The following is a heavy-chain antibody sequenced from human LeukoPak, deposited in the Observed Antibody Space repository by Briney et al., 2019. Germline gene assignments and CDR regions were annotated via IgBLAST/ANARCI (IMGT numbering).Heavy chain of an antibody. CDR2: VRYDGTNK. CDR1: GFTFSTFG. Sequence: GGSLRLSCAASGFAASGFTFSTFGMHWVRQAPGEGLEWVAFVRYDGTNKYYADSVKGRFTISRDDSKNTLYLQMNSLRAEDTAVYYCAKHSPKAGLPWGQGTLVTVSS. CDR3: AKHSPKAGLP. J-gene: IGHJ5*02. V-gene: IGHV3-30*02.